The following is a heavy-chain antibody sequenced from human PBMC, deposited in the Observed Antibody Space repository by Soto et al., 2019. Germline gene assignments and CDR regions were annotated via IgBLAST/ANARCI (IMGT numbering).Heavy chain of an antibody. J-gene: IGHJ4*02. Sequence: SETLSLTCAVYGGSFSGYYWSWIRQPPGKGLEWIGEINHSGSTNYNPSLKSRVTISVDTSKNQFSLKLSSVTAADTAVYYCARGGGYCSGGSCYSWYFDYWGQGTLVTVSS. CDR1: GGSFSGYY. V-gene: IGHV4-34*01. CDR2: INHSGST. CDR3: ARGGGYCSGGSCYSWYFDY. D-gene: IGHD2-15*01.